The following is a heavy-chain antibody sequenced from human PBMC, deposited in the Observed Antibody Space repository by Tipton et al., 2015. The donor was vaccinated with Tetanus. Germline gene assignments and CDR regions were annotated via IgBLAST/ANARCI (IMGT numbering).Heavy chain of an antibody. Sequence: LRLSCTVSGGSISSSNYYWGWIRQPPGKGLEWIGRIYYSGSTSYNPSLKSRVTISVDTSKNRFSLELNSVTAADTAVYYCARRGGDFLTGYYDSWGQGPLVTVSS. V-gene: IGHV4-39*01. D-gene: IGHD3-9*01. CDR1: GGSISSSNYY. CDR2: IYYSGST. CDR3: ARRGGDFLTGYYDS. J-gene: IGHJ4*02.